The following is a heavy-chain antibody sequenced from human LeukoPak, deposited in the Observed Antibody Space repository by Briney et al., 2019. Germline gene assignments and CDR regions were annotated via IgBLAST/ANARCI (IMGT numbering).Heavy chain of an antibody. Sequence: ASVRVSCKASGYTFTSYGISWVRQAPGQGLEWMGWISAYNGNTNYAQKLQGRVTMTTDTSTSTAYMELRSLRSDDTAVYYCAREAPKPWYSSSWGPHFDYWGQGTLVTVSS. CDR3: AREAPKPWYSSSWGPHFDY. CDR1: GYTFTSYG. D-gene: IGHD6-13*01. J-gene: IGHJ4*02. V-gene: IGHV1-18*01. CDR2: ISAYNGNT.